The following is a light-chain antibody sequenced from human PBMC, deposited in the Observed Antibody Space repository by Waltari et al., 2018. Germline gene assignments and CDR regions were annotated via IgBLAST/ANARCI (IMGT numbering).Light chain of an antibody. CDR3: QSYDNSLSRVV. Sequence: QPILTPPPSVSAPPGKRVTITCTGSHANIGVAYDVHWSQQFPETAPKLLIYGTNNRPSGVPDRFSGSKSGASASLAITGLQAEDEADYYCQSYDNSLSRVVFGGGTKLTVL. J-gene: IGLJ2*01. CDR1: HANIGVAYD. CDR2: GTN. V-gene: IGLV1-40*01.